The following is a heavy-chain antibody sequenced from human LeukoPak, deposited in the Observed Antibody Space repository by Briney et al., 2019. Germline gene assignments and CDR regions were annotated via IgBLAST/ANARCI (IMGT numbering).Heavy chain of an antibody. D-gene: IGHD4-17*01. CDR2: INPSGGST. CDR3: ARSTVTTEYYFDY. Sequence: ASVQVSCQASGYTFTSYYMHWVRQAPGQGLEWMGIINPSGGSTSYAQKFQGRVTMTRDTSTSTVYMKLSSLRSEDTAVYYCARSTVTTEYYFDYWGQGTLVTVSS. CDR1: GYTFTSYY. V-gene: IGHV1-46*01. J-gene: IGHJ4*02.